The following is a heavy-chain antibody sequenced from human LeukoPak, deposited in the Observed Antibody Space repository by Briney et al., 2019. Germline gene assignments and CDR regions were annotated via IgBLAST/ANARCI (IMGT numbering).Heavy chain of an antibody. D-gene: IGHD3-22*01. CDR1: GYSFTSYW. Sequence: GESLKISCKGSGYSFTSYWIGWVRQMPGKGLEWMGIIYPGDSDTRYSPSFQGQVTISADKSISTAYLQWSSLKASDTAMYYCARLGDPYYYDSSGHYWFDPWGQGTLVTVSS. J-gene: IGHJ5*02. CDR2: IYPGDSDT. CDR3: ARLGDPYYYDSSGHYWFDP. V-gene: IGHV5-51*01.